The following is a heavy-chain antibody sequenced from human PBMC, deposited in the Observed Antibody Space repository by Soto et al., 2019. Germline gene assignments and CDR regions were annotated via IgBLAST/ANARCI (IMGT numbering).Heavy chain of an antibody. V-gene: IGHV4-31*03. CDR3: ARTRDYDSSGYDY. Sequence: PSETLSLTCTVSVGSISSGGYYWSWILQHPGKGLEWIGYIYYSGSTYYNPSLKSRVTISVDTSKNQFSLKLSSVTAADTAVYYCARTRDYDSSGYDYWGQGTLVTVSS. CDR2: IYYSGST. D-gene: IGHD3-22*01. J-gene: IGHJ4*02. CDR1: VGSISSGGYY.